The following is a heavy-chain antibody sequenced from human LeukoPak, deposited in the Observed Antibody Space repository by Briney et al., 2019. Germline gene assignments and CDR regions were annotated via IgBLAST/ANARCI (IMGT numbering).Heavy chain of an antibody. CDR3: ARRYCSSTSCYYFGY. CDR2: INVMRGGT. D-gene: IGHD2-2*01. V-gene: IGHV1-2*02. CDR1: GYTFTGYY. Sequence: GASVKVSCKASGYTFTGYYMHWVRQAPGQGLEWMGWINVMRGGTNYAQRFQGRVTMTRDTSITTAYMELSRLKSDDTAVYYCARRYCSSTSCYYFGYWGQGTLVTVSS. J-gene: IGHJ4*02.